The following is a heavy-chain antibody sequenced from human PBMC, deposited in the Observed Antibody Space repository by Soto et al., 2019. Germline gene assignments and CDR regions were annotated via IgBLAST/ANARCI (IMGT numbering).Heavy chain of an antibody. CDR3: ARDYGSGSQLGTFDY. CDR1: GFTFSSYS. Sequence: GGSLRLSCAASGFTFSSYSMNWVRQAPGKGLEWVSSISSSSSYIYYADSVKGRFTISRDNAKNSLYLQMNSLRAEDTAVYYCARDYGSGSQLGTFDYWGQGTLVTVSS. CDR2: ISSSSSYI. V-gene: IGHV3-21*01. J-gene: IGHJ4*02. D-gene: IGHD3-10*01.